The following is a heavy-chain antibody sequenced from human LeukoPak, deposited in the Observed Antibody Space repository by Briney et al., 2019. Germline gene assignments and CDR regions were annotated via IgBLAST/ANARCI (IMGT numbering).Heavy chain of an antibody. CDR3: ARTGSGRDYYGMDV. CDR1: GGSIHSTPYY. CDR2: IYYSGST. Sequence: SETLSLTCSVSGGSIHSTPYYWSWIRQAPGKGLEWIGYIYYSGSTDYNPSLESRVTISIDTSKNHFSLNLTAVTAADTAIYYCARTGSGRDYYGMDVWGQGTSVTVSS. V-gene: IGHV4-61*03. D-gene: IGHD5-12*01. J-gene: IGHJ6*02.